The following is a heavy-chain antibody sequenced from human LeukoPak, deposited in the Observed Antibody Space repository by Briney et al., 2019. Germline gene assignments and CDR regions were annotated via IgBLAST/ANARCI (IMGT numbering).Heavy chain of an antibody. D-gene: IGHD2-15*01. CDR3: ARAGKTPNYYYYYGMDV. V-gene: IGHV1-18*01. J-gene: IGHJ6*02. CDR1: GYTFTSYG. Sequence: EASVKVSCKASGYTFTSYGISWVRQAPGQGLEWMGWISAYNGNTNYAQKLQGRVTMTTDTSTSTAYMELRSLRSDDTVVYYCARAGKTPNYYYYYGMDVWGQGTTVTVSS. CDR2: ISAYNGNT.